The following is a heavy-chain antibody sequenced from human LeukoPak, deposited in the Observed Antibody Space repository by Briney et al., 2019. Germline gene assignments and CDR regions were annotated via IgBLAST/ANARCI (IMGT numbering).Heavy chain of an antibody. CDR3: AKDPKYYYDSSGGYYFDY. CDR2: ISWNSGSI. D-gene: IGHD3-22*01. V-gene: IGHV3-9*01. J-gene: IGHJ4*02. CDR1: GFTFDDYA. Sequence: PGGSLRLSCAASGFTFDDYAMHWVRQAPGKGLEWVSGISWNSGSIGYADSVKGRFTISRDDAKNSLYLQMNSLRAEDTALYYCAKDPKYYYDSSGGYYFDYWGLGTLVTVSS.